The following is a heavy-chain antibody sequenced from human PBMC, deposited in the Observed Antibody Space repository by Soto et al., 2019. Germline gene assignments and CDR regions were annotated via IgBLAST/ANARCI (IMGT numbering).Heavy chain of an antibody. CDR3: ASTVNPSNAFDI. CDR2: IYYSGST. Sequence: SETLSLTCTVSGGSISSYYWSWIRQPPGKGLEWIGYIYYSGSTNYNPSLKSRVTISVDTSKNQFSLKLSSVTAADTAVYYCASTVNPSNAFDIWGQGTMVTVSS. CDR1: GGSISSYY. D-gene: IGHD4-17*01. J-gene: IGHJ3*02. V-gene: IGHV4-59*08.